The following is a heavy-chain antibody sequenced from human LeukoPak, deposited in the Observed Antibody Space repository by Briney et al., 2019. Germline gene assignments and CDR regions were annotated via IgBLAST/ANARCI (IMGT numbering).Heavy chain of an antibody. Sequence: SETLSLTCNVSGGSVSSGSYYWSWIRQPPGEGLEWIGYISNSGSTNYNPSLKSRVTISVDTSKNQLSLKLSSVTAADTAVYHCVRLQPNTGEWAFDIWGQGTMVSVSS. D-gene: IGHD1-1*01. V-gene: IGHV4-61*01. J-gene: IGHJ3*02. CDR2: ISNSGST. CDR3: VRLQPNTGEWAFDI. CDR1: GGSVSSGSYY.